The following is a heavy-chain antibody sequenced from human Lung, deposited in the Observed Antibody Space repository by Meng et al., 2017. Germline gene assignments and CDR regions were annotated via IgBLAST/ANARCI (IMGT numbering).Heavy chain of an antibody. CDR2: IYHSGST. CDR3: TKNDFYCLGY. Sequence: QVQLTWSGPGLAQPSGPLSLTCAVSGGSISSDNWWSWVRQPPGKGLEWIGEIYHSGSTNYNPSLKSRITISVDKPKNQFSLTLSSVTAADTAVYYCTKNDFYCLGYWGQGTLVTVSS. CDR1: GGSISSDNW. V-gene: IGHV4-4*02. J-gene: IGHJ4*02. D-gene: IGHD2-21*01.